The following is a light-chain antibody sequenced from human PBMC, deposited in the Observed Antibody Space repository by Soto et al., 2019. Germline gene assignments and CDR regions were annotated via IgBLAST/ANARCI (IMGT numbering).Light chain of an antibody. V-gene: IGKV3-20*01. J-gene: IGKJ3*01. CDR2: GAS. CDR3: QQYGSSVT. CDR1: QSASSDY. Sequence: IVLTQSPGTLSLSPGVRATVASRASQSASSDYLAWYQQKPGQAPRLLIYGASTRATGIPDRFSGSGSGTDFTLTISRLEPEDFAVYYCQQYGSSVTFGHGTKVDIK.